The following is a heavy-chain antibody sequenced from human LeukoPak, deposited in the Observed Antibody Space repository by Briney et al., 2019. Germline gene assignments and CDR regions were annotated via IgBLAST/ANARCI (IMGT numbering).Heavy chain of an antibody. J-gene: IGHJ5*02. Sequence: PSETLSLTCTVSGGSISSGSHYCGWPRQPPGTGLEWIGIFDYSGRTYYSPSLKSRVTISVDTSKSQLSLKLTSVTAADTAVYYCARLLADNWFDPWGQGTLVAVSS. V-gene: IGHV4-39*01. CDR2: FDYSGRT. CDR3: ARLLADNWFDP. D-gene: IGHD6-13*01. CDR1: GGSISSGSHY.